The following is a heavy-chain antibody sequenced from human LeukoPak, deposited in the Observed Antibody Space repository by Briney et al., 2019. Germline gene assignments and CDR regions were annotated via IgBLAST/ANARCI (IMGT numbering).Heavy chain of an antibody. CDR3: AKDVSGTYYSFDV. D-gene: IGHD1-26*01. CDR2: ISNRGST. CDR1: GASVSSHF. Sequence: SETLSLTCGVSGASVSSHFWSWIRQTPGMGLEWIGYISNRGSTGYNPSLRSRVTISVDAPKNEVSLNVRSVSAAGTAVYYCAKDVSGTYYSFDVWGQG. J-gene: IGHJ3*01. V-gene: IGHV4-59*02.